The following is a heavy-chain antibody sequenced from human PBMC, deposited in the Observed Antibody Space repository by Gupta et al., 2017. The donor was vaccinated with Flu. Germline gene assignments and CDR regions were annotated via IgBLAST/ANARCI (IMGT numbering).Heavy chain of an antibody. CDR2: ISDSGDGT. J-gene: IGHJ4*01. V-gene: IGHV3-23*01. Sequence: EVQLLESGGGLVQPGGSLRLSCAVSGFTFSRYAMSWVRQAPGKGLEWVSAISDSGDGTYYADSVKGRFTISRDNSKNTLYLQMNSLRVEDTGIYYCAKERAGVGTPEFDYWGQGTLVTVSS. D-gene: IGHD3-10*01. CDR3: AKERAGVGTPEFDY. CDR1: GFTFSRYA.